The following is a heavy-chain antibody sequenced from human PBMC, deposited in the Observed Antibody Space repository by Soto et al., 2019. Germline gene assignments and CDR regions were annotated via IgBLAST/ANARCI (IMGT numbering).Heavy chain of an antibody. Sequence: SLTLSWAGYGFSLSDHYTDCVRQAPGRGLEWVGRSRAKAQGYSTAYAAAVKGRFTTSRGESKNSVYLQLNSLRTQDTAVCYCVLTMYFSVSSGNIRCFDYWGQGTLVTVSS. CDR1: GFSLSDHY. V-gene: IGHV3-72*01. CDR2: SRAKAQGYST. CDR3: VLTMYFSVSSGNIRCFDY. D-gene: IGHD3-22*01. J-gene: IGHJ4*02.